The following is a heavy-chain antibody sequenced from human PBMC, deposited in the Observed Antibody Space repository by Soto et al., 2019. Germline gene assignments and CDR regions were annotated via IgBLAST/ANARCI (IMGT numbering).Heavy chain of an antibody. V-gene: IGHV4-59*01. CDR2: LHYSGSA. D-gene: IGHD3-16*01. J-gene: IGHJ4*02. CDR3: AKSGHTFAGVV. CDR1: GASMSDYY. Sequence: QVQLQESGPGLVKPSETLSLTCTVSGASMSDYYGSWIRLSPGQGLEHIGYLHYSGSANYNPSLQSRVTISMDTSKNHFSLKLTSVIAADTAIYYCAKSGHTFAGVVWGQGSLVTVSS.